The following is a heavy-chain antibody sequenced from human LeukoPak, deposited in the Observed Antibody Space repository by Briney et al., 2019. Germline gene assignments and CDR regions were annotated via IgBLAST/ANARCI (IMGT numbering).Heavy chain of an antibody. CDR1: GCSISSYY. V-gene: IGHV4-59*08. Sequence: SETLSLTCTVSGCSISSYYWSWIRQPPGKGLEWIGYIYYSGSTNYNPSLKSRVTISVDTSKNQFSLKLSSVTHAVWKVNYWVRHFDVFGGGSCLLYFDYWGQGTLVTVSS. CDR3: VRHFDVFGGGSCLLYFDY. CDR2: IYYSGST. D-gene: IGHD2-15*01. J-gene: IGHJ4*02.